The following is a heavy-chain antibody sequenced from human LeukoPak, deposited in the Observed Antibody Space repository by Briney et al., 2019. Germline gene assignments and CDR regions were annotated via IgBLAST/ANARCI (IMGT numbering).Heavy chain of an antibody. V-gene: IGHV3-23*01. CDR1: GFTFSNYV. CDR2: ISGSGDST. CDR3: AKVGCSGGSCYSVDY. Sequence: GGSLRLSCAASGFTFSNYVMTWVRQTPGKGLEWVSSISGSGDSTYYADSVKGRFTIPRDNFKNTLHLQMNSLRAEDTAVYYCAKVGCSGGSCYSVDYWGQGTLVTVSS. J-gene: IGHJ4*02. D-gene: IGHD2-15*01.